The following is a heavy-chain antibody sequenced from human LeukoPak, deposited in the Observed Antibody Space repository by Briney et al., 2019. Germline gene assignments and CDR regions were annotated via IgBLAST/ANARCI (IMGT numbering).Heavy chain of an antibody. D-gene: IGHD6-13*01. J-gene: IGHJ4*01. Sequence: GGSLRLSCAASGFTFSSYAMYWVRQAPGKGLEYVSAISTNGGSTYYANSVKGRFTISRDNSKNTLYLQMGSLRAEDMAVYYGAGGGSWYGGIDYWGQEPWSPSPQ. CDR1: GFTFSSYA. CDR3: AGGGSWYGGIDY. V-gene: IGHV3-64*01. CDR2: ISTNGGST.